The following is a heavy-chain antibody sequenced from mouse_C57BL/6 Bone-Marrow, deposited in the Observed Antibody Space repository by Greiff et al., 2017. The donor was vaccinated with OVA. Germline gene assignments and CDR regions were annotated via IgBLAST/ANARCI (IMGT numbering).Heavy chain of an antibody. Sequence: DVKLVESGPVLVKPGASVKMSCKASGYTFTDYYMNWVKQSHGKSLEWIGVINPYNGGTSYNQKFKGKATLTVDKSSSTAYMELNSLTSEDSAVYYCARRQLRLRDAMDYWGQGTSVTVSS. CDR3: ARRQLRLRDAMDY. V-gene: IGHV1-19*01. D-gene: IGHD3-2*02. CDR2: INPYNGGT. CDR1: GYTFTDYY. J-gene: IGHJ4*01.